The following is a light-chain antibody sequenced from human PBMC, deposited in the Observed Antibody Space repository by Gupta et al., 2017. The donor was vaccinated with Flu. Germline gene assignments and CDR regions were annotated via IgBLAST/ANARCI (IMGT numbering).Light chain of an antibody. CDR2: EVT. CDR1: TSDIVGYNR. J-gene: IGLJ2*01. V-gene: IGLV2-18*01. CDR3: SLYTTSNTLI. Sequence: QSALTQPPPVSGSPAQSVTISCTGPTSDIVGYNRVSWYCQAPGTAPKLIIFEVTRRPSGVPSRFSGSKSGNTASLTISGLQTEDEANYFCSLYTTSNTLIFGGGTTVTVL.